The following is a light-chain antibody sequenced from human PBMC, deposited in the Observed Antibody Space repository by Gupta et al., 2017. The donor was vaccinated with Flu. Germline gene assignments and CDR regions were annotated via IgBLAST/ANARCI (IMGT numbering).Light chain of an antibody. CDR1: QNIGTY. Sequence: EIQLYPSPSSLSASVGDRVTITCRASQNIGTYLNWYQQKQGKAPKLFIYAASSWQTGVPSRFSGSRCGTDFTLTISSLQPEDFSTYYCQQSYSTVQYSFGQGTKLHIK. CDR2: AAS. V-gene: IGKV1-39*01. CDR3: QQSYSTVQYS. J-gene: IGKJ2*03.